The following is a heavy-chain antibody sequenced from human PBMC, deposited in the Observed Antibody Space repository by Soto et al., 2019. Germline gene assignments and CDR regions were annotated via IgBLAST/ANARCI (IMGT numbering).Heavy chain of an antibody. D-gene: IGHD3-3*01. CDR1: GGSISSSSYY. J-gene: IGHJ3*02. CDR3: ARSLYYDFWSGYYHHDAFDI. Sequence: SETLSLTCTVSGGSISSSSYYWGWIRQPPGKGLDWIGSIYYSGSTYYNPSLKSRVTISVDTSKNQSSLKLSSVTAADTAVYYCARSLYYDFWSGYYHHDAFDIWGQGTMVTVSS. V-gene: IGHV4-39*01. CDR2: IYYSGST.